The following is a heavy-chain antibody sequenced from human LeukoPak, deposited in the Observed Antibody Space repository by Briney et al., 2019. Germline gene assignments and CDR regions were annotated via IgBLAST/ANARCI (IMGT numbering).Heavy chain of an antibody. J-gene: IGHJ4*02. Sequence: PGGSLRPSCAASGFTVSSTYMSWVRQAPGKGLEWVSVIYSGGNIYYIDSVKGRFTISRDTSKNTLYLQMNSLRAEDTAVYFCASRHCSGGGCYFAGADPFDYWGQGTLVTVSS. CDR1: GFTVSSTY. CDR2: IYSGGNI. D-gene: IGHD2-15*01. V-gene: IGHV3-53*01. CDR3: ASRHCSGGGCYFAGADPFDY.